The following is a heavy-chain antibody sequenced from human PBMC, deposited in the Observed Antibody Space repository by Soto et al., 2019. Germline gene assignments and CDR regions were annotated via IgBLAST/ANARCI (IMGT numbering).Heavy chain of an antibody. D-gene: IGHD3-22*01. CDR3: ARSTYYYDSSGQNLFDP. V-gene: IGHV3-64*02. CDR1: RFTFSNYA. Sequence: GSLRLSCAASRFTFSNYAMHWVRQAPGKGLEYVSAISSSGSTTYYADSVKGRFTISRDNSKNTLYLQMGSLSAEDMAVYYCARSTYYYDSSGQNLFDPWG. CDR2: ISSSGSTT. J-gene: IGHJ5*02.